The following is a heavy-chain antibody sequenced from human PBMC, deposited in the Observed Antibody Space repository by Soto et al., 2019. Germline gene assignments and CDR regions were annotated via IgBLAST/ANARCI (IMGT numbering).Heavy chain of an antibody. V-gene: IGHV3-7*01. Sequence: PGGSLRLSCAASGFTFSSYWMSWVRQAPGKGLEWVANIKQDGSEKYYVDSVKGRFTISRDNAKNSLYLQMNSLRAEDTAVYYCARDLTIFGVVGLDYWGQGTLVTVSS. CDR3: ARDLTIFGVVGLDY. J-gene: IGHJ4*02. CDR2: IKQDGSEK. CDR1: GFTFSSYW. D-gene: IGHD3-3*01.